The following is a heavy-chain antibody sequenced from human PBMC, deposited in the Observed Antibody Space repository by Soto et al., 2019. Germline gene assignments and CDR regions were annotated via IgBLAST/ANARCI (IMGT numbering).Heavy chain of an antibody. J-gene: IGHJ5*02. CDR3: AREIVTAGGNNYFDP. CDR1: GGTAASSHW. Sequence: SETLPLTCGASGGTAASSHWWSWVPHSPGGGLEWIGNVYHTGDTNFNPSLQSRVTISVDKSNNQFSLSLNSLTAADTAVYFCAREIVTAGGNNYFDPWGPGTLVTVSS. D-gene: IGHD2-21*02. CDR2: VYHTGDT. V-gene: IGHV4-4*02.